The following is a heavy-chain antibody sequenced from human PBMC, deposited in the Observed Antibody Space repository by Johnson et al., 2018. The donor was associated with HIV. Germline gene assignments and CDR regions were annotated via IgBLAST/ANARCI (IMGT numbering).Heavy chain of an antibody. CDR2: IYSGGST. Sequence: MLLVESGGGLVQPGGSLRLSCAASGFTVSSNYMSWVRQAPGKGLEWVSVIYSGGSTYYAYSVKGRFTISRDNSKNTLYLQMNSLRAEDTAVYYCARVSSSSSFDAFDIWGQGTMVTVSS. CDR1: GFTVSSNY. J-gene: IGHJ3*02. CDR3: ARVSSSSSFDAFDI. D-gene: IGHD6-6*01. V-gene: IGHV3-66*02.